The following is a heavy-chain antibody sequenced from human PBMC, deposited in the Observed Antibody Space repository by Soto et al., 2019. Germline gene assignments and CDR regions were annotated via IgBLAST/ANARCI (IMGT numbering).Heavy chain of an antibody. J-gene: IGHJ4*02. V-gene: IGHV3-21*01. Sequence: PVGSLRLSCAASGFTFSSYSMNWVRQAPGKGLEWVSSISSSSSYIYYADSVKGRFTISRDNAKNSLYLQMNSLRAEDTAVYYCASNRLTQWLVPFDHWGQGTLVTVSS. CDR1: GFTFSSYS. D-gene: IGHD6-19*01. CDR2: ISSSSSYI. CDR3: ASNRLTQWLVPFDH.